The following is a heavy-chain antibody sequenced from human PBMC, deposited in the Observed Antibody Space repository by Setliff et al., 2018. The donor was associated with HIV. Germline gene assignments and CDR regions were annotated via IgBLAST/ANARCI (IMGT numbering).Heavy chain of an antibody. CDR3: ARRNSGWYDAFDI. CDR1: SYSISTDYF. J-gene: IGHJ3*02. D-gene: IGHD6-19*01. V-gene: IGHV4-38-2*02. CDR2: IYHNGNT. Sequence: SETLSLTCTVSSYSISTDYFWGWIRQPPGKGLEWIGSIYHNGNTYYNPSLKSRATISVDTSKNQFSLKLDSVTAADTAVYHCARRNSGWYDAFDIWGQGTMVTVSS.